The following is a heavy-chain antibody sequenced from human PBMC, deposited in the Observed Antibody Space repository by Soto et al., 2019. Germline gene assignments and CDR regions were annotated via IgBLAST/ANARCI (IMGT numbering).Heavy chain of an antibody. CDR2: IYYTGNS. D-gene: IGHD6-19*01. J-gene: IGHJ4*02. CDR1: NGSISTNGHY. Sequence: QVQLQESGPELVKSSQTLSLTCTVSNGSISTNGHYWTWIRQRPGKGLEWIAYIYYTGNSYYNPSLKNRLTIAIDTSKNQFSLTLRSVNAADTAVYYCAREQWGFDSWGQGTLVTVSS. V-gene: IGHV4-31*03. CDR3: AREQWGFDS.